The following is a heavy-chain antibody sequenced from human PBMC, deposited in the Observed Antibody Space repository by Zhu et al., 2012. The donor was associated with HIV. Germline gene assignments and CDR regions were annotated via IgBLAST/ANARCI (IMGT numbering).Heavy chain of an antibody. CDR2: IYHSGTT. CDR1: DYSISSGYF. Sequence: QVQLQESGPGLVKPSETLSLICTVSDYSISSGYFWGWIRQSPGKGLEWIGSIYHSGTTYYKSSLKSRVTISLDTSKNQFSLKLSSVTAADTAVYYCARVSLAVTGLDYFDYWSQGTLVTVSS. CDR3: ARVSLAVTGLDYFDY. D-gene: IGHD6-19*01. J-gene: IGHJ4*02. V-gene: IGHV4-38-2*02.